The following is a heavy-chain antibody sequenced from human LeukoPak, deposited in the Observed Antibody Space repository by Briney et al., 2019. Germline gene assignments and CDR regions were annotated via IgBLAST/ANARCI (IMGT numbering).Heavy chain of an antibody. D-gene: IGHD6-19*01. CDR1: GYTFTSYG. CDR3: ARDPHEFSSGWSHFEY. Sequence: GASVKVSCKASGYTFTSYGISWVRQAPGQGLEWMGWINTYNGNTNYAQKLQGRVTMTTDTSTSTADMELRSLRSDDTAVYYCARDPHEFSSGWSHFEYRGQGTLVTVSS. J-gene: IGHJ4*02. CDR2: INTYNGNT. V-gene: IGHV1-18*01.